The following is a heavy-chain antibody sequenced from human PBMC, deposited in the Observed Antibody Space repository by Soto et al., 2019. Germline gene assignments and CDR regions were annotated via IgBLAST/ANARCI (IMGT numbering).Heavy chain of an antibody. CDR1: GFTFSSYG. V-gene: IGHV3-30*18. CDR2: ISYDGSNK. Sequence: RLSCAASGFTFSSYGMHWVRQAPGKGLEWVAVISYDGSNKYYADSVKGRFTISRDNSKNTLYLQMNSLRAEDTAVHYCAKGAGRGSYYYYGMDVWGQGTTVTVSS. CDR3: AKGAGRGSYYYYGMDV. J-gene: IGHJ6*02. D-gene: IGHD3-10*01.